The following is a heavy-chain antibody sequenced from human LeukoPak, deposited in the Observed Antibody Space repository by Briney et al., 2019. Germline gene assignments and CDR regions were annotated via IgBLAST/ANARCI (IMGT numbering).Heavy chain of an antibody. CDR1: GFTFSSNG. CDR3: AKYYYESSGYFYYFDY. J-gene: IGHJ4*02. D-gene: IGHD3-22*01. Sequence: GGSLRLSCAVSGFTFSSNGMSWVRQAPGKGLEWVSAIRGSGGSTYYADSVKGRFTISRDNSKNTLYLQMSSLRAEDTAVYYCAKYYYESSGYFYYFDYWGQGTLVTVSS. V-gene: IGHV3-23*01. CDR2: IRGSGGST.